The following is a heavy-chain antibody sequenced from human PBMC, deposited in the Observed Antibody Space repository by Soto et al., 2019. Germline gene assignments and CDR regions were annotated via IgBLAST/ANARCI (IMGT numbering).Heavy chain of an antibody. V-gene: IGHV1-46*03. CDR2: IVPSGGST. J-gene: IGHJ6*02. D-gene: IGHD3-10*01. CDR1: GYTFTTYY. CDR3: ARATTLVRGVNHFYGMDV. Sequence: QVQLVQSEAEVKKPGASVMVSCKASGYTFTTYYMHWVRQAPGQGLEWMGIIVPSGGSTGYAQKXQGSVTMTSDXXAXTXSMELSSLRSEDTAIYYCARATTLVRGVNHFYGMDVWGQGTTVTVSS.